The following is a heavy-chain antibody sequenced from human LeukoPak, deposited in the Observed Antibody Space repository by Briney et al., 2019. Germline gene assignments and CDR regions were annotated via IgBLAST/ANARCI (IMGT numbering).Heavy chain of an antibody. Sequence: SETLSLTCAVYGGSFSGYYWTWIRQPPGKGLEWIGEINDSGSTSCNPSLKSRVTISVDTSKNQFSLRLTSVTAADSAMYYRARGSIADRLKNWGQGILVTVSS. J-gene: IGHJ4*02. D-gene: IGHD6-6*01. CDR2: INDSGST. CDR1: GGSFSGYY. CDR3: ARGSIADRLKN. V-gene: IGHV4-34*01.